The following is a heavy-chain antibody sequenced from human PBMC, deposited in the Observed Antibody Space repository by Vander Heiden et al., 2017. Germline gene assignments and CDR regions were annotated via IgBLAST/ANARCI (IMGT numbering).Heavy chain of an antibody. D-gene: IGHD2-2*01. Sequence: EVQVVESGGGLVQPGRSLRPSCAVSGFTPRHYAIHWVRQSPGKGLEWVSGFDYNSGRVDYADSVKGRFTTSGDNAKKSLYLRMDSLRGEDTAVYYCTKDLVPGGADVWGQGTTVTVSS. V-gene: IGHV3-9*02. CDR3: TKDLVPGGADV. J-gene: IGHJ6*02. CDR2: FDYNSGRV. CDR1: GFTPRHYA.